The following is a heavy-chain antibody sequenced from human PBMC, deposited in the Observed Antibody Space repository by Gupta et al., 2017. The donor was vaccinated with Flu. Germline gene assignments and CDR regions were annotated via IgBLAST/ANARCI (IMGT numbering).Heavy chain of an antibody. Sequence: QLQLQESGPGLVKPSETLSLTCTVSGGSISSSSYYWGWIRQPPRKGLEWIGSIYYSGSTYYNPSLKSRVTISVDTSKNQFSLTLSSVTAADTAVYYCARSDTTGTTSGAFDIWGQGTMVTVSS. CDR1: GGSISSSSYY. V-gene: IGHV4-39*01. CDR2: IYYSGST. J-gene: IGHJ3*02. CDR3: ARSDTTGTTSGAFDI. D-gene: IGHD1-1*01.